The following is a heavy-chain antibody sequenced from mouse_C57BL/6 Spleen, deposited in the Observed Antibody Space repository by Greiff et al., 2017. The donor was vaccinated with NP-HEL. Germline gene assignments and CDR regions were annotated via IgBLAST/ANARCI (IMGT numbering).Heavy chain of an antibody. Sequence: VHLVESGPGLVAPSPSLSITCTVSGFSLTSYAISWVRQPPGKGLEWLGVIWTGGGTNYNSALKSRLSISKDNSKSQVFLKMNSLQTDDTAMYYCARIYGSSYYAMDYWGQGTSGTVSS. J-gene: IGHJ4*01. CDR1: GFSLTSYA. CDR2: IWTGGGT. CDR3: ARIYGSSYYAMDY. D-gene: IGHD1-1*01. V-gene: IGHV2-9-1*01.